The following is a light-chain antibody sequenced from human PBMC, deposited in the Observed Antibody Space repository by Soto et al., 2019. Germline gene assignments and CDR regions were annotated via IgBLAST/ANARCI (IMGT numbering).Light chain of an antibody. Sequence: IQMTHSPSTLSASVGERVTITCRASQSISSRLAWCQQKPGKAPKLLIFDASTLESGVPSRFSGSGSGTEFTLTISSLQPDDFATYYCQHYNSYSEAFGQGTKVDIK. CDR2: DAS. CDR1: QSISSR. J-gene: IGKJ1*01. CDR3: QHYNSYSEA. V-gene: IGKV1-5*01.